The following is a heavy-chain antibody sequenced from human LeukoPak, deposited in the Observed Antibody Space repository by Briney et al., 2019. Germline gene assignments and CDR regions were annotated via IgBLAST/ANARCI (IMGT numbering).Heavy chain of an antibody. CDR3: ATDSDGYNVAFDY. V-gene: IGHV1-69*05. Sequence: SVKVSCKASGGTFSSYAISWVRQAPGQGLEWMGGIIPIFGTANYAQKFQGRVTITTDESTSTAYMELSSLRSEDTAVYYCATDSDGYNVAFDYWGQGTLVTVSS. D-gene: IGHD5-24*01. J-gene: IGHJ4*02. CDR2: IIPIFGTA. CDR1: GGTFSSYA.